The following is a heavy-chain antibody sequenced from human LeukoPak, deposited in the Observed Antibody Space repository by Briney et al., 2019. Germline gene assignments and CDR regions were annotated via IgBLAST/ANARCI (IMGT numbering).Heavy chain of an antibody. D-gene: IGHD3-9*01. V-gene: IGHV3-53*01. CDR3: ARDVDYYDIVTGYYQHFGMDV. J-gene: IGHJ6*02. CDR1: GFAFSSSW. Sequence: GGSLILSCAVSGFAFSSSWMTWVRQAPGKGLEWVSTVYSGGSTYYADPVKGRFTISRDNSENTLFLQMNSLRAEDTAVYYCARDVDYYDIVTGYYQHFGMDVWGQGTTVTVSS. CDR2: VYSGGST.